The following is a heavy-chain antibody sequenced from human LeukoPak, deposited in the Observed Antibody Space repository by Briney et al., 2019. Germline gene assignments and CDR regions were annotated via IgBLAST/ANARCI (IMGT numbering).Heavy chain of an antibody. Sequence: SETLSLTCTVSGGSISSYYWSWIRQPAGKGLEWIGRIYTSGSTNYNPSLKSRVTMSVDTSKNQFSLKLSSVTAADTAVYYCASPPSLYSSSWSDEYFQHWGQGTLVTVPS. CDR3: ASPPSLYSSSWSDEYFQH. J-gene: IGHJ1*01. V-gene: IGHV4-4*07. CDR1: GGSISSYY. D-gene: IGHD6-13*01. CDR2: IYTSGST.